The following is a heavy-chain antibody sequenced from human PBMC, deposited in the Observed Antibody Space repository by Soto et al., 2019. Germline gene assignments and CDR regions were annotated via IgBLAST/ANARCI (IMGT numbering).Heavy chain of an antibody. V-gene: IGHV4-61*08. Sequence: SETLSLTCTVSGAPLTTVVSYWTWIRQRPGMGLEWLGYIYFSGSTNYNPSLKSRVTISVDTSKNQFSLKLSSVTAADTAVYYCARPHGGSSGWDNWFDPWGQGTLVTVS. D-gene: IGHD6-25*01. CDR1: GAPLTTVVSY. CDR3: ARPHGGSSGWDNWFDP. J-gene: IGHJ5*02. CDR2: IYFSGST.